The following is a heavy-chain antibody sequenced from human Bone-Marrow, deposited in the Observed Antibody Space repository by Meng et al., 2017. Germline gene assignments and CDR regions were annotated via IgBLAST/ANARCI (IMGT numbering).Heavy chain of an antibody. CDR1: GGTFSSYA. CDR3: ARTNWEDWYFDL. D-gene: IGHD1-1*01. CDR2: IILIFGTA. V-gene: IGHV1-69*01. Sequence: QWQLLSVGVKWKKPGTSVKVSCKASGGTFSSYAISWVRQATGQGLEWMGGIILIFGTANYAQKFQGRVTITADESTSTAYMELSSLRSEDTAVYYCARTNWEDWYFDLWGRGTLVTVSS. J-gene: IGHJ2*01.